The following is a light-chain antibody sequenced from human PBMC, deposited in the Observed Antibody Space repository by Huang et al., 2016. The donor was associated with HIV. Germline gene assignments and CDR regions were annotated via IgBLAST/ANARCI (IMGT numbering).Light chain of an antibody. CDR3: QQYNAYFPYT. Sequence: DIQMTKSPSTLSAPVGDRVTIPCQASQNIGTYLALYQQKPGKGPKLLIYKASSLESGVPSRFSGSGSGTEFTLTISSLQPDDFATYYCQQYNAYFPYTFGQGTKVEIK. V-gene: IGKV1-5*03. CDR1: QNIGTY. CDR2: KAS. J-gene: IGKJ2*01.